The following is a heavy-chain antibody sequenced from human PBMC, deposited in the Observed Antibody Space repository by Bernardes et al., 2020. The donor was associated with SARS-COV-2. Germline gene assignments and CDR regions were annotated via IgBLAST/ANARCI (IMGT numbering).Heavy chain of an antibody. CDR3: ARDSRGTYFFDY. V-gene: IGHV4-61*01. CDR2: VYYSRST. CDR1: GGSVSSGSYY. D-gene: IGHD3-16*01. Sequence: SETLSLTCTVSGGSVSSGSYYWSWIRRPPGKGLEWIGYVYYSRSTNYNPFLKSRVTISVDTSKNQFSLKLNSVTAADTAVYYCARDSRGTYFFDYWGQGTLVTVSS. J-gene: IGHJ4*02.